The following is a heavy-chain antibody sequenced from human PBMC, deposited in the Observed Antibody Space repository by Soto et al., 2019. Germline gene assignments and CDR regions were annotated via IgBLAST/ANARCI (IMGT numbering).Heavy chain of an antibody. CDR2: TYYKSKWNN. Sequence: SQTLSLTCAISGDSVSSNGAAWSWVRQSPSRGLEWLGRTYYKSKWNNDYALSVKSRITINPDTSKNQFSLHLHSVTPEDTAVYYCTGITWFRGMDVWGQGPPVTVSS. CDR3: TGITWFRGMDV. V-gene: IGHV6-1*01. J-gene: IGHJ6*02. CDR1: GDSVSSNGAA. D-gene: IGHD3-10*01.